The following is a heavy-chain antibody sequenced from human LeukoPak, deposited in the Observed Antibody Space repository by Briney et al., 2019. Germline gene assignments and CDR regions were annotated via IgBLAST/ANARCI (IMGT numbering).Heavy chain of an antibody. D-gene: IGHD3-22*01. CDR2: ISAYNGNT. V-gene: IGHV1-18*01. J-gene: IGHJ4*02. CDR1: GYTFTSYG. CDR3: ASTIDPHDSSGYYNY. Sequence: ASVKVSCKASGYTFTSYGISWVRQAPGQGLEWMGWISAYNGNTNYAQKLQGRVTMTTDTSTSTAYMELRSLRSDDTAVYYCASTIDPHDSSGYYNYWGQGTLVTVSS.